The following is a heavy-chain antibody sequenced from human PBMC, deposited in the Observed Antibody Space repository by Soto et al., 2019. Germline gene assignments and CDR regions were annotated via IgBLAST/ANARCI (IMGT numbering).Heavy chain of an antibody. J-gene: IGHJ4*02. CDR1: GFTFSNAW. V-gene: IGHV3-15*01. Sequence: EVQLVESGGGLVKPGGSLRLSCAASGFTFSNAWMSWVRQAPGKGLEWVGRIKRKTDGGTTEYAAAVKGRFTISRDDSKNTLYLQMNSLKTEDTAVYYCNSGWNSDYWGQGTLVTVSS. CDR2: IKRKTDGGTT. D-gene: IGHD1-7*01. CDR3: NSGWNSDY.